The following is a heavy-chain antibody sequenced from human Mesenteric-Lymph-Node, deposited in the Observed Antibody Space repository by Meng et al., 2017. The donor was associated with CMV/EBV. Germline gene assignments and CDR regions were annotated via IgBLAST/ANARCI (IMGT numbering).Heavy chain of an antibody. J-gene: IGHJ4*02. CDR1: GCTFTGYY. CDR3: ARTLGFHNYGDYGF. Sequence: SGCTFTGYYMHWVRQAPGLGLEWMGWINPNSGGTNYAQKFQGWVTMTRDTSISTVYMELSRLTSDDTAVYYCARTLGFHNYGDYGFWGQGTLVTVSS. V-gene: IGHV1-2*04. CDR2: INPNSGGT. D-gene: IGHD4-17*01.